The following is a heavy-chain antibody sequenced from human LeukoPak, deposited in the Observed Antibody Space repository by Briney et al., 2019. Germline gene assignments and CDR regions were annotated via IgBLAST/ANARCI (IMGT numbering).Heavy chain of an antibody. CDR3: ARRGRLYDILTGYLSNYYYYMDV. V-gene: IGHV4-39*01. D-gene: IGHD3-9*01. Sequence: SETLSLTCPVSGGSISSSSYYWGWIRQPPGKGLAWIGSIYYSGSTYYNPSLKSRVTISVDTSKNQFSLKLSSVTAADTAVYYCARRGRLYDILTGYLSNYYYYMDVWGKGTTVTVSS. CDR2: IYYSGST. CDR1: GGSISSSSYY. J-gene: IGHJ6*03.